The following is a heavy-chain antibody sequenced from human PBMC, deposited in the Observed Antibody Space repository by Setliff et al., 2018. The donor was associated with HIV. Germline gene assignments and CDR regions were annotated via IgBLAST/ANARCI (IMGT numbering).Heavy chain of an antibody. D-gene: IGHD2-21*02. CDR1: GASIGRRSDC. V-gene: IGHV4-39*01. CDR2: IYYRGNT. Sequence: SETLSLTCTVSGASIGRRSDCWGWVRQPPGKGLEWIGSIYYRGNTYYNPSLKSRVTISVDTSKNQFSLKLTSVTAADTAMYYCARHYGAVKSVVTVVAKYFPHWGQGTLVTVSS. CDR3: ARHYGAVKSVVTVVAKYFPH. J-gene: IGHJ1*01.